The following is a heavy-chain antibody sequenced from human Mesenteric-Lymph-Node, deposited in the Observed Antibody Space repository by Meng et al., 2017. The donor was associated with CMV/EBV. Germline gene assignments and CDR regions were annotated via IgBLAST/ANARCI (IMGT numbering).Heavy chain of an antibody. CDR1: GFTFSSYS. Sequence: GESLKISCAASGFTFSSYSMNWVRQAPGKGLEWVSYISSSSSSIYYADSVKGRFTISRDNAKNSLYLQMNSLRDEDTAVYYCARDFGELGYYYGMDVWGQGTTVTVSS. CDR3: ARDFGELGYYYGMDV. D-gene: IGHD3-10*01. J-gene: IGHJ6*02. CDR2: ISSSSSSI. V-gene: IGHV3-48*02.